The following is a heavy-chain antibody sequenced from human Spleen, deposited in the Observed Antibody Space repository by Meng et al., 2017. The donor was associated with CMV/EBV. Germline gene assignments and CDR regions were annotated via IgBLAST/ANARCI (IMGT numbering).Heavy chain of an antibody. V-gene: IGHV4-31*03. CDR1: GGSISSGGY. CDR2: IYYSGST. CDR3: ARLSWQLLFDY. D-gene: IGHD6-6*01. J-gene: IGHJ4*02. Sequence: CTVSGGSISSGGYWSWIRQHPGKGLEWIAYIYYSGSTFYNPSLRSRVTVSVDTSKNQFSLKLSSVTAADTAVYYCARLSWQLLFDYWGQGTLVTVSS.